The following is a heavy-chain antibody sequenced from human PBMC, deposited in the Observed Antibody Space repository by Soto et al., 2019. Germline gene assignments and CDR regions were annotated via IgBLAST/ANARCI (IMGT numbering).Heavy chain of an antibody. J-gene: IGHJ4*02. Sequence: PSETLSLTCTVSGGSISSYYWSWIRQPPGKGLEWIGYIYYSGSTNYNPSLKSRDTISVDTSKNQFSLKLSSVTAADTAVYYCARVRWQLESPSYYFDYWGQGTLVTVSS. V-gene: IGHV4-59*01. D-gene: IGHD6-6*01. CDR1: GGSISSYY. CDR3: ARVRWQLESPSYYFDY. CDR2: IYYSGST.